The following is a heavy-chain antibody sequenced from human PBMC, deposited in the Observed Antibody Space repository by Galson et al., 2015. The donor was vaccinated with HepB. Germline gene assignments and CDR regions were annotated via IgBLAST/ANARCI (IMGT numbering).Heavy chain of an antibody. D-gene: IGHD2-8*01. Sequence: SVKVSCKASGGTFSSYAISWVRQAPGQGLEWMGGIIPIFGTANYAQKFQGRVTITADESTSTAYMELSSLRSEDTAVYYCARDEAPCTIYGVCDNWFDPWGHGTLVAVSS. CDR1: GGTFSSYA. CDR2: IIPIFGTA. J-gene: IGHJ5*02. CDR3: ARDEAPCTIYGVCDNWFDP. V-gene: IGHV1-69*13.